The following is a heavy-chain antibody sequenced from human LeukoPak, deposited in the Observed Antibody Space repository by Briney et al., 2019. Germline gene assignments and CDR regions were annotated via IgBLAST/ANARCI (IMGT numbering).Heavy chain of an antibody. Sequence: GGSLRLSCAATGFTFSHYSMNWVRQAPGKGLEWVTVISYDGTNKYYADSVKGRFTISRDNSKNTLYLQMNSLRAEDTAVYYCARDPYYYDTTVDYWGQGTLVTVSS. CDR2: ISYDGTNK. CDR1: GFTFSHYS. J-gene: IGHJ4*02. CDR3: ARDPYYYDTTVDY. V-gene: IGHV3-30*03. D-gene: IGHD3-22*01.